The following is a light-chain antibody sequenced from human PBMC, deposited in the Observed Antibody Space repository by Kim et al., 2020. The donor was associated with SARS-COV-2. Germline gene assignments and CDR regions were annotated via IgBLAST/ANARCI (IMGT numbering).Light chain of an antibody. Sequence: LAPGERATLSFRASQSVGNYLAWYQQKPGQAPRLLIYGASSRATGIPDRFSGSGSGTDFTLTISRLEPEDFAVYYCQQYGSSPRTFGQGTKVDIK. CDR1: QSVGNY. CDR3: QQYGSSPRT. J-gene: IGKJ1*01. CDR2: GAS. V-gene: IGKV3-20*01.